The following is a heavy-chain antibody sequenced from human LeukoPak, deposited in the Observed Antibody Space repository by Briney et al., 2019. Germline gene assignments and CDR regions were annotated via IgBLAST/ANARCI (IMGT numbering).Heavy chain of an antibody. Sequence: SQTLSLTCTVSGGSISSGGYYWSWIRQHPGKGLERIGYIYYSGSTYYNPSLKSRVTISVDTSKNQFSLKLSSVTAADTAVYYCARVGYYDSSGPGVDPWGQGTLVTVSS. CDR1: GGSISSGGYY. V-gene: IGHV4-31*03. CDR2: IYYSGST. CDR3: ARVGYYDSSGPGVDP. D-gene: IGHD3-22*01. J-gene: IGHJ5*02.